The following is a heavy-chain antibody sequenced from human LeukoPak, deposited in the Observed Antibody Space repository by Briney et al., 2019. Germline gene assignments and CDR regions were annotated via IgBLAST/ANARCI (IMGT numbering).Heavy chain of an antibody. CDR3: ARGVTLYYYYMDV. CDR1: GYTFTNYD. V-gene: IGHV1-8*01. J-gene: IGHJ6*03. Sequence: VASVKVSCKASGYTFTNYDINWVRQATGQGLEWMGWMNANSGNTGYTQKFQGRVTITADILTSTTYMELSSLRSDDTAVYYCARGVTLYYYYMDVWGKGTTVTVSS. CDR2: MNANSGNT.